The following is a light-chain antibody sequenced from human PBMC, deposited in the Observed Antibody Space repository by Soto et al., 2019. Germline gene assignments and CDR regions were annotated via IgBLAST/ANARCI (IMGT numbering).Light chain of an antibody. CDR3: QQSYSPRFT. Sequence: DIQMTQSPSSLSASVGDRFTITCRASQSISSYLNWYQQKPGKAPKLLIYAASSLQSGVPSRFSGSGSGTDFTLTISSLQPEDFATYYCQQSYSPRFTFGGGTRLEIK. J-gene: IGKJ5*01. CDR1: QSISSY. CDR2: AAS. V-gene: IGKV1-39*01.